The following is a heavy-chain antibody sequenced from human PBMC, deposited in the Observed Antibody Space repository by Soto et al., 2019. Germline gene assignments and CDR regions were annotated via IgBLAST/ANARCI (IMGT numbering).Heavy chain of an antibody. V-gene: IGHV3-64*01. CDR2: ISSNGGST. Sequence: GGSLRLSCAASGFTFSSYAMHWVRQAPGKGLEYVSAISSNGGSTYYANSVKGRFTISRDNSKNTLYLQMGSLRAEDMAVYYCARHYCSSTSCPNWFDPWGQGTLVTVSS. D-gene: IGHD2-2*01. J-gene: IGHJ5*02. CDR1: GFTFSSYA. CDR3: ARHYCSSTSCPNWFDP.